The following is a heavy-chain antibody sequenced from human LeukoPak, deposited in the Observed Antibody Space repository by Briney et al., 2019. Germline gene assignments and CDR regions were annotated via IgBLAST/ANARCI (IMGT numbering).Heavy chain of an antibody. V-gene: IGHV3-30*04. D-gene: IGHD6-19*01. CDR1: GFTFNSHA. CDR3: AREAAMAVAGITFYPLGY. J-gene: IGHJ4*02. Sequence: GGSLRLSCAASGFTFNSHALHWVRQAPGKGLEWVAFISYDGSNKYYADSVKGRFTISRDDSKNTLYLQTNSLRPEDTAVYYCAREAAMAVAGITFYPLGYWGQGALVTVSS. CDR2: ISYDGSNK.